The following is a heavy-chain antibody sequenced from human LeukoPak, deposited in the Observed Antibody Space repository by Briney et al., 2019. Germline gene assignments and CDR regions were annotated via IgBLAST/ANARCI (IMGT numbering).Heavy chain of an antibody. D-gene: IGHD1-26*01. Sequence: PGGSLRLSCAASGFTVRSNYMSWVRQAPGKGLEWVSTISYSGGSTYYVDSVKGRFTISRDNSENTLYLQLNSLRAEDTAVYYCAKAASGSYLYYFDYWGQGTLVTVSS. CDR1: GFTVRSNY. CDR3: AKAASGSYLYYFDY. J-gene: IGHJ4*02. V-gene: IGHV3-53*01. CDR2: ISYSGGST.